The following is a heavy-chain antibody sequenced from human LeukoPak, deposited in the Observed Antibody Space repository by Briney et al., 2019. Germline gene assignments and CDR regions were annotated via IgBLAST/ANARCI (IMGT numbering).Heavy chain of an antibody. J-gene: IGHJ3*02. CDR2: IRSKANSYAT. CDR3: TSVVYGDAFDI. V-gene: IGHV3-73*01. CDR1: GFTFSGSA. Sequence: GGSLRLSCAASGFTFSGSAMHWVRQASGKGLEWVGRIRSKANSYATAYAASVKGRFTISRDDSKNTAYLQMNSLKTEDTAVYYCTSVVYGDAFDIWGPGTMVTVSS. D-gene: IGHD2-8*02.